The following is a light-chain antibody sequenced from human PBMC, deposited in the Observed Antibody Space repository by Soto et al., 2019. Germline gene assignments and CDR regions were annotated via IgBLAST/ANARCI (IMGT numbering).Light chain of an antibody. V-gene: IGKV1-8*01. CDR2: AAS. CDR3: QQYYSYPFT. CDR1: QGISSY. Sequence: AIRMTQSPSSFSASTGDRVTITCRASQGISSYLAWYQQKPGKAPKLLIYAASTLQSGVPSRFSGSGSGTDFTLTISSLQSEDFATYYCQQYYSYPFTVGPGTKVDIK. J-gene: IGKJ3*01.